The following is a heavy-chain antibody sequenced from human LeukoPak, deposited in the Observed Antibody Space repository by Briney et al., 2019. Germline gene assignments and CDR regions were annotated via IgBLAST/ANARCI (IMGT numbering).Heavy chain of an antibody. D-gene: IGHD4-17*01. J-gene: IGHJ6*03. Sequence: SETLSLTCTVSGVSISSSNSYWGWIRQPPGEGLEWIGSIYHSGSTYYNPSLKSRVTISVDTSMNHFSLKLTSVTAADTAVYYCARETTRDRFMDVWGKGTTVTVSS. CDR3: ARETTRDRFMDV. CDR1: GVSISSSNSY. CDR2: IYHSGST. V-gene: IGHV4-39*02.